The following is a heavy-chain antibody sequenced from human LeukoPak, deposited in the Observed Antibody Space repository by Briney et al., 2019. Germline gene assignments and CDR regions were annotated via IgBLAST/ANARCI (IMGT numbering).Heavy chain of an antibody. CDR3: ARSSRELGGYAPWEVMPPFDY. CDR1: GFTFDDYA. V-gene: IGHV3-9*01. J-gene: IGHJ4*02. CDR2: IIWNSGSI. D-gene: IGHD1-7*01. Sequence: PGRSLRLSCAASGFTFDDYAMHWVRQAPGKGLEWVSGIIWNSGSIGYADSVKGRFTISRDNAKNSLYLQMNSLRAEDTAVYYCARSSRELGGYAPWEVMPPFDYWGQGTLVTVSS.